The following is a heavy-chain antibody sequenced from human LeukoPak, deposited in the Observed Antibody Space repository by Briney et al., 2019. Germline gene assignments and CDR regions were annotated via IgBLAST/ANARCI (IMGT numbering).Heavy chain of an antibody. J-gene: IGHJ4*02. CDR1: GFTFTDYY. CDR3: ASDFSGTTGPFDS. CDR2: ISTSGSTT. V-gene: IGHV3-11*04. Sequence: GGSLRLSCSAFGFTFTDYYIAWIRQAPGKGPEWISYISTSGSTTWYASSVKGRFTISRDNAKDSVDLQLGSLRGEDTAVYYCASDFSGTTGPFDSWGRGTLVTVSS. D-gene: IGHD1-14*01.